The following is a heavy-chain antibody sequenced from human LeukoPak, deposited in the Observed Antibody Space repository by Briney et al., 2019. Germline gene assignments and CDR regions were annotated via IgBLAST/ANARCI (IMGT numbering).Heavy chain of an antibody. CDR2: IKQGGSEK. V-gene: IGHV3-7*01. Sequence: PGGSLRLSCAASGFTFSSYWMSWVRQAPGKGLEWVANIKQGGSEKYYVDSVKGRFTISRDNAKNSLYLQVHSLRAEDTAVYFCARADWGSIDYWGQGALVTASS. CDR1: GFTFSSYW. J-gene: IGHJ4*02. CDR3: ARADWGSIDY. D-gene: IGHD7-27*01.